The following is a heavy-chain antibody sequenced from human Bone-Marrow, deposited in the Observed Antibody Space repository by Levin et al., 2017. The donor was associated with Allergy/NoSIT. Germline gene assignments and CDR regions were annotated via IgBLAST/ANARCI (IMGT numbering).Heavy chain of an antibody. CDR1: GFTFNTYA. D-gene: IGHD5-24*01. CDR2: ISGSGTYT. CDR3: AKDRAPGDGHNCFDY. Sequence: GESLKISCAASGFTFNTYAMNWVRQAPGKGLEWVSSISGSGTYTYSADSVKGRFTISRDNVKNMVYLQLSNLRAEDTAVYYCAKDRAPGDGHNCFDYWGQGTLVTVSS. V-gene: IGHV3-23*01. J-gene: IGHJ4*02.